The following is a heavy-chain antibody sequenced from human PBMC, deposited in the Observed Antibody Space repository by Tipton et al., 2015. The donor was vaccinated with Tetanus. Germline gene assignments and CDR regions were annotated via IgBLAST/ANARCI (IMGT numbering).Heavy chain of an antibody. V-gene: IGHV3-33*01. CDR2: MWYDGSNK. CDR1: GFTFSSYG. Sequence: SLRLSCAASGFTFSSYGMHWVRQAPGKGLEWVAVMWYDGSNKYYADSVKGRFTISRDNSKNTLYLQMNSLRAEDTAVYYCARDRGLVEWLQGVDYWGQGTLVTVSS. J-gene: IGHJ4*02. CDR3: ARDRGLVEWLQGVDY. D-gene: IGHD3-3*01.